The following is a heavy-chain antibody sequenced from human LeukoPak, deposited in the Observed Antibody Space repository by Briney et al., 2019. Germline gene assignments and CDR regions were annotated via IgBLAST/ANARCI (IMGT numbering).Heavy chain of an antibody. CDR2: IWYDGSNK. J-gene: IGHJ6*02. Sequence: GGSLRLSCAASGFTFSSYGMHWVRQAPGKGLEWVAVIWYDGSNKYYADSVKGRFTISRDNSKNTLYLQMNSLRAEDTAVYYCARRYDSSGYYSYYYYYGMDVWGQGTTVTVSS. CDR1: GFTFSSYG. D-gene: IGHD3-22*01. V-gene: IGHV3-33*01. CDR3: ARRYDSSGYYSYYYYYGMDV.